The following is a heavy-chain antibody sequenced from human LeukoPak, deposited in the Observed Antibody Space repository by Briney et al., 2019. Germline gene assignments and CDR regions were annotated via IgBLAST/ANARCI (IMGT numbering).Heavy chain of an antibody. V-gene: IGHV1-2*02. CDR1: GYTFTGYY. Sequence: ASVKVSCKASGYTFTGYYIHWVRQAPGQGLEWMLWINPNSGGTNYAQKFQGRVTMTRDTSISTAYMELSRLRSDDTAVYYCAINQTYYYDSSGYYVEDYWGQGTLVTVSS. CDR2: INPNSGGT. CDR3: AINQTYYYDSSGYYVEDY. D-gene: IGHD3-22*01. J-gene: IGHJ4*02.